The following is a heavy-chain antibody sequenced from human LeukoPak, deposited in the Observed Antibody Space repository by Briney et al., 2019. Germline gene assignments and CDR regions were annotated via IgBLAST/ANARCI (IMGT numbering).Heavy chain of an antibody. CDR3: AELGITMIGGV. Sequence: SETVSLTCAVYGGSFSGYYWSWVRQPPGKGLEWIGEINHSGSTNYNPSLKSRVTISVDTSKNQFSLKLSSVTAADTAVYYCAELGITMIGGVWGKGTTVTISS. D-gene: IGHD3-10*02. V-gene: IGHV4-34*01. CDR2: INHSGST. CDR1: GGSFSGYY. J-gene: IGHJ6*04.